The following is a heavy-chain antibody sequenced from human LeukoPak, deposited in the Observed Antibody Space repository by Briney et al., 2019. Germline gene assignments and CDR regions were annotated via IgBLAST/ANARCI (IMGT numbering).Heavy chain of an antibody. Sequence: ASLKVSCKASGYTFTGYYMHWVRQAPGQGLEWMGWINPNSGGTNYAQKFQSRVTMTRDTSISTASMERSRLRSDDTAACYSARVGDVDRDFDYWGQGTLVTVSS. J-gene: IGHJ4*02. CDR1: GYTFTGYY. V-gene: IGHV1-2*02. CDR2: INPNSGGT. D-gene: IGHD3-10*01. CDR3: ARVGDVDRDFDY.